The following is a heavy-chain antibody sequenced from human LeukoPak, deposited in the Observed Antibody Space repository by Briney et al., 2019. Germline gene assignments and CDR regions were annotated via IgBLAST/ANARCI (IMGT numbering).Heavy chain of an antibody. D-gene: IGHD6-6*01. CDR3: AKLTIYGSSSTGFDY. CDR1: GYTFSSYW. Sequence: GESLKISCRGSGYTFSSYWIAWVRQMPGKGLEWMGLVYPSDSDTRYSPSFQGQVTISADKSISTAYLQWSSLKASDTAMYYCAKLTIYGSSSTGFDYWGQGALVTVSS. V-gene: IGHV5-51*01. J-gene: IGHJ4*02. CDR2: VYPSDSDT.